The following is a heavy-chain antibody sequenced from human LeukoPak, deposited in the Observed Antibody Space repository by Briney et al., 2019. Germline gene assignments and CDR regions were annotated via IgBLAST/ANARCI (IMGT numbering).Heavy chain of an antibody. CDR3: ARDLRIAVAATGY. J-gene: IGHJ4*02. CDR1: GFTFSSYS. CDR2: ISSRSSYI. D-gene: IGHD6-19*01. V-gene: IGHV3-21*01. Sequence: GGSLRLSCAASGFTFSSYSMNWVRQAPGKGLEWVSSISSRSSYIYYADSVKGRFTISRDNAKNSLYLQMNSLRAEDTAVYYCARDLRIAVAATGYWGQGTLVTVSS.